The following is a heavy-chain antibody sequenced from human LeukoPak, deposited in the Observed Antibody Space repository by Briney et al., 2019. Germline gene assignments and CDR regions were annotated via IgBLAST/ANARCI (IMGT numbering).Heavy chain of an antibody. V-gene: IGHV3-7*01. CDR1: GFTFENYW. J-gene: IGHJ4*02. D-gene: IGHD5-18*01. CDR2: IKQDGSVK. Sequence: GGSLRLSCAASGFTFENYWMSWVRQAPRKGPEWVANIKQDGSVKHYLDSVKGRFTISRDNAKNSLFLQMNSLIAEDTAVYYCARWAGVTDQWGQGTLVTVSS. CDR3: ARWAGVTDQ.